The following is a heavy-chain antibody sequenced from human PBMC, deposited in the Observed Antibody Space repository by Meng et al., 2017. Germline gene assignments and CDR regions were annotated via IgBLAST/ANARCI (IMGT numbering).Heavy chain of an antibody. CDR3: ARRLSSSWGPYFDY. CDR2: SIPIFGTA. CDR1: GGTFSSYA. Sequence: VTMLHLGGGVKKPVPSWEVSCKASGGTFSSYAISWVRQAPGQGLEWMGGSIPIFGTANYAQKFQGRGTITADESTSTAYMELSSLRSEDTAVYYCARRLSSSWGPYFDYWGQGTLVTVSS. J-gene: IGHJ4*02. D-gene: IGHD6-13*01. V-gene: IGHV1-69*01.